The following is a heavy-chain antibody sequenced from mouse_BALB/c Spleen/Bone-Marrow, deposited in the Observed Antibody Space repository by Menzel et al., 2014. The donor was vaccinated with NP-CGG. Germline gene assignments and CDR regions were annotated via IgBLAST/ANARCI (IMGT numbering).Heavy chain of an antibody. D-gene: IGHD1-1*01. J-gene: IGHJ2*01. CDR1: GYTFSTYW. CDR2: ILPGNGNT. CDR3: ARQGSSGFDY. Sequence: QVQLQQPGAELMKPGASVKISCKATGYTFSTYWIEWVKQRPGHGLEWIGEILPGNGNTDYNEKFKGKATFTADTSSNTAYMQLSSLTSEDSAVFYCARQGSSGFDYWGQGTALTVSS. V-gene: IGHV1-9*01.